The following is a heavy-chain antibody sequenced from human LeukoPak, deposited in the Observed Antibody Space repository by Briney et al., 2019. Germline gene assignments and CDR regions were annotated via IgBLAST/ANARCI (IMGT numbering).Heavy chain of an antibody. J-gene: IGHJ5*02. CDR2: IYYSGST. CDR3: AREKGYSYANWFDP. V-gene: IGHV4-59*01. Sequence: NPSETLSLTCTVSGGSISSYYWSWIRQPPGRGLEWIGYIYYSGSTNYNPSLKSRVTISVDTSKNQFSLKLSSVTAADTAVYYCAREKGYSYANWFDPWGQGTLVTVSS. CDR1: GGSISSYY. D-gene: IGHD5-18*01.